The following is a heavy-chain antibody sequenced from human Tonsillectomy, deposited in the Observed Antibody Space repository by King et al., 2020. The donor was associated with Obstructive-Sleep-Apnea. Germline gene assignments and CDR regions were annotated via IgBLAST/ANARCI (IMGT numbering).Heavy chain of an antibody. CDR2: IRYDGSNK. CDR3: AKVNIPRLYGMGV. CDR1: GFTFSSNG. V-gene: IGHV3-30*02. Sequence: VQLVESGGGVVQPGGSLRLSCAASGFTFSSNGMHWVRQAPGKGLEWVAFIRYDGSNKYYADSVKGRFTISRDNSKNTLYLQMNSLRAEDTAVYYCAKVNIPRLYGMGVWGQGTTVTVSS. J-gene: IGHJ6*02.